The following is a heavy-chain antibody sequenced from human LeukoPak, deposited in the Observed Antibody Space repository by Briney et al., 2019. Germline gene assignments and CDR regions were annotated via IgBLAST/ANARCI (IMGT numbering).Heavy chain of an antibody. D-gene: IGHD5-12*01. V-gene: IGHV3-23*01. Sequence: PGGCLRLSCAASVFTFSSYSMSWVRQAPGKGLEWVSAISGSGGSTYYADSVKGRFTISRDNSKNTLYLQMNSLRAEDTAVYYCAKDGQGGSTAFDYWGQGTLVTVSS. CDR2: ISGSGGST. CDR3: AKDGQGGSTAFDY. J-gene: IGHJ4*02. CDR1: VFTFSSYS.